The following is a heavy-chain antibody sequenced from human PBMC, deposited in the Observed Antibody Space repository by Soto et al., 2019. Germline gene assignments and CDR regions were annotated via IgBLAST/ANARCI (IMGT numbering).Heavy chain of an antibody. Sequence: QVQLVQSGAEVKKPGSSVKVSCKASGGTFSSYAISWVRQAPGQGLEWMGGIIPIFGTANYAQKFQGRVTITADESTSTAYMELSSLRSEDTAVYYCARDGPYSSSSEIGDAFDIWGQGTMVTVSS. CDR2: IIPIFGTA. CDR3: ARDGPYSSSSEIGDAFDI. CDR1: GGTFSSYA. J-gene: IGHJ3*02. D-gene: IGHD6-6*01. V-gene: IGHV1-69*01.